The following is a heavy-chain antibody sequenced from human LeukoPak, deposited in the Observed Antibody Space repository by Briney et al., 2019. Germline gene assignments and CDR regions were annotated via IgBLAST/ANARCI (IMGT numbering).Heavy chain of an antibody. CDR2: MNPNSGNT. CDR1: GYTFTSYD. J-gene: IGHJ6*03. Sequence: ASVKVSCKASGYTFTSYDINWVRQATGQGLEWMGWMNPNSGNTGYAQKFQGRVTMTRNTSISTAYMELSSLRSEDTAVYYCARGRMVRGVIYYYYYYMDVWGKGTTVTISS. CDR3: ARGRMVRGVIYYYYYYMDV. V-gene: IGHV1-8*01. D-gene: IGHD3-10*01.